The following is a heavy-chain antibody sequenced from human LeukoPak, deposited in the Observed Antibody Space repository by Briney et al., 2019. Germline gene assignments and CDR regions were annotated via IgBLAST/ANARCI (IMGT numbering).Heavy chain of an antibody. CDR1: GFTFRTNR. J-gene: IGHJ3*02. V-gene: IGHV3-23*01. Sequence: HPGGSLRLSCAASGFTFRTNRMTWVRQAPGKGLEWVPNVSGVGGSTYYADSVKGRFTISRDNSKNTLYLQMNSLRAEDTAAYYCANDNQLRSRTAFDIWGQGTMVTVSS. CDR3: ANDNQLRSRTAFDI. CDR2: VSGVGGST. D-gene: IGHD3-3*01.